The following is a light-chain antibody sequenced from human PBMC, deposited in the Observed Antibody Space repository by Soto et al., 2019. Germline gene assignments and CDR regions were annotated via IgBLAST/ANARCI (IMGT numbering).Light chain of an antibody. Sequence: EIVMTQSPATLSVSPGERATLSCRASQYISSNLGWYQQKPGQAPRLLIYGASTRATGIPARFSGSGSGAEFTLTISSLQSEDFAVYYCQQYNNWGTFGQGTKVEIK. CDR2: GAS. CDR3: QQYNNWGT. V-gene: IGKV3-15*01. CDR1: QYISSN. J-gene: IGKJ1*01.